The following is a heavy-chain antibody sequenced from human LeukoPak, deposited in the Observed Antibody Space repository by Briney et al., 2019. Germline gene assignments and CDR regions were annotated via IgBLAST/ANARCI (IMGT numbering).Heavy chain of an antibody. Sequence: ASVKVSCKASGYTFTGYYMHWVRQAPGQGLEWMGWIKPNSGGTNYAQKFQGRVTMTRDTSISTAYMELSRLRSDDTAVYYCASYDYGDYAVDYWGQGTLVTVSS. V-gene: IGHV1-2*02. J-gene: IGHJ4*02. CDR2: IKPNSGGT. CDR1: GYTFTGYY. CDR3: ASYDYGDYAVDY. D-gene: IGHD4-17*01.